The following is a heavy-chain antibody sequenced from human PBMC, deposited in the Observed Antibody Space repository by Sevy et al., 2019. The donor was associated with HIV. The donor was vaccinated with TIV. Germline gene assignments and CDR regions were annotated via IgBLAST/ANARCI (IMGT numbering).Heavy chain of an antibody. CDR1: GGTFSNYA. J-gene: IGHJ4*02. CDR3: ARVTGTVTSLHFFDY. Sequence: ASVKVSCKASGGTFSNYAISWVRQAPGQGLEWMGVIMPIFGSPNYAQKFQGRVTITADESTSTAYMDLSSLRSEDTAVYYCARVTGTVTSLHFFDYWGQGTLVTVSS. V-gene: IGHV1-69*13. D-gene: IGHD4-17*01. CDR2: IMPIFGSP.